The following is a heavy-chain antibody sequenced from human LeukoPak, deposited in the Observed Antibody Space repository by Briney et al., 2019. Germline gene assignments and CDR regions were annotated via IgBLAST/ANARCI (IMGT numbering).Heavy chain of an antibody. D-gene: IGHD6-19*01. CDR1: GGSFSGYY. V-gene: IGHV4-34*01. Sequence: SETLSLTCAVSGGSFSGYYWSWIRQPPGKGLEWIGEINHSGSTNYNPSLKSRVTISVDTSKNQFSLKLRSVTASDSAVYYCARSRGVAGPETYYYYYYYMGVWGKGTTVTVSS. CDR2: INHSGST. J-gene: IGHJ6*03. CDR3: ARSRGVAGPETYYYYYYYMGV.